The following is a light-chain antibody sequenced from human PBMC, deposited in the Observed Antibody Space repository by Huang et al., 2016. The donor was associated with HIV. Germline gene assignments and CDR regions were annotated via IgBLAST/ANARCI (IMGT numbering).Light chain of an antibody. Sequence: IQLTQSPSSLSASVGDRVTITCRASQGISSYLAWYQQKLGKAPKLLIYGASTLQSGVPSRFSGSGSGTNFTLTISSLQPEEFATYYCQQLNSYPLTFGGGTKVEIK. CDR1: QGISSY. CDR3: QQLNSYPLT. CDR2: GAS. J-gene: IGKJ4*01. V-gene: IGKV1-9*01.